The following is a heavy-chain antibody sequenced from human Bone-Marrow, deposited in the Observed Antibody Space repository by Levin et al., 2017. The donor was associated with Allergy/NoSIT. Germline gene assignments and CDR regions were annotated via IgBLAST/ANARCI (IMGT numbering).Heavy chain of an antibody. Sequence: GESLKISCAASGFTFSAHYMDWVRQIPGKGLEWVGRIRNRPNGYTTEYAASVKGRFTMSRDDSKNSLYLQMSSLKIEDTAIYFCARGPFISAHDNRYDYFGMDVWGQGTTVTVS. CDR2: IRNRPNGYTT. CDR1: GFTFSAHY. J-gene: IGHJ6*02. V-gene: IGHV3-72*01. D-gene: IGHD5-12*01. CDR3: ARGPFISAHDNRYDYFGMDV.